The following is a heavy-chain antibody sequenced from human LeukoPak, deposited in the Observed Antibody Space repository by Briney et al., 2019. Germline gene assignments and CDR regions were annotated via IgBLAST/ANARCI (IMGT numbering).Heavy chain of an antibody. D-gene: IGHD6-19*01. CDR3: AKDAVAVAGIGWFDP. J-gene: IGHJ5*02. V-gene: IGHV3-9*01. CDR2: ISWNSGSI. Sequence: GRSLRLYCAASGFTFDDYAMHWVRQASGKGLEWVSGISWNSGSIGYADSVKGRFTISRDNAKNSLYLQMNSLRAEDTALYYCAKDAVAVAGIGWFDPWGQGTLVTVSS. CDR1: GFTFDDYA.